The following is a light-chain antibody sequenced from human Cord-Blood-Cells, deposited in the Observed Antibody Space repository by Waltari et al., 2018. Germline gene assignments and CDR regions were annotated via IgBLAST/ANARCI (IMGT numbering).Light chain of an antibody. CDR3: QQYGSSPQT. Sequence: EIVLTQSPGTLSLSPGERATLPCRASQSVSSSYLAWYQQKPGQAPRLLIYGTSSRATGIPDRFSGSGSGTGFTLTISRLEPEDFAVYYCQQYGSSPQTFGQGTKLEIK. CDR1: QSVSSSY. J-gene: IGKJ2*01. CDR2: GTS. V-gene: IGKV3-20*01.